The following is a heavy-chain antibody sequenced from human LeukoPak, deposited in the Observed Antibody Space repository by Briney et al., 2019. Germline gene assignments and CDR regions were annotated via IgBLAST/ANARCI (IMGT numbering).Heavy chain of an antibody. CDR2: ISASGSAT. J-gene: IGHJ4*02. D-gene: IGHD3-3*01. Sequence: GGSLRLSCAASGFIFSNYGMNWVRQAPGKGLEWVAAISASGSATSYADSVKGRFTISRDIAKNTLYLQMNSLRAEDTGVYYCAKDHYWSIDYWGRGTLVTVSS. CDR1: GFIFSNYG. CDR3: AKDHYWSIDY. V-gene: IGHV3-23*01.